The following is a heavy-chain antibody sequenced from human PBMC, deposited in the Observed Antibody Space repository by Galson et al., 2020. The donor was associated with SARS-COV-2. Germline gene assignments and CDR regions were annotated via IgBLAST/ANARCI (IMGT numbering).Heavy chain of an antibody. CDR3: ARTYSGSYFSAFDY. Sequence: LSLTCAASGFTFSSYAMHWVRQAPGKGLEWVAVISYDGSNKYYADSVKGRFTISRDNSKNTLYLQMNSLRAEDTAVYYCARTYSGSYFSAFDYWGQGTLVTVSS. CDR2: ISYDGSNK. D-gene: IGHD1-26*01. CDR1: GFTFSSYA. V-gene: IGHV3-30*04. J-gene: IGHJ4*02.